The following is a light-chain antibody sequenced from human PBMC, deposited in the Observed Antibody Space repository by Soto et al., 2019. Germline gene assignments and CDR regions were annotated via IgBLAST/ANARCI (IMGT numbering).Light chain of an antibody. CDR3: XQXXXXXPL. J-gene: IGKJ1*01. CDR1: QSVLYSSHNNSY. Sequence: DPVMTQSPDFMAVSLSDRATLHCKSTQSVLYSSHNNSYLAWYQQKPGQPPKLLIYWASTRKSGVPDRFSGSGSGTDFTLTISSLQAEDVAVYXXXQXXXXXPLFXQGTKVDIK. V-gene: IGKV4-1*01. CDR2: WAS.